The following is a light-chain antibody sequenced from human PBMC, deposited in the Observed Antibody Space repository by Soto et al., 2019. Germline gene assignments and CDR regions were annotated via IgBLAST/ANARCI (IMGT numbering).Light chain of an antibody. Sequence: QSVLTQPPSVSEAPRQRVTISCSGSWSNIGNNAVNWYQQLPGKAPKLLIYYDDLLSSGVSDRFSGSESGTSASLAISGLQSEDEADYYCAVWDDNLNGVVFGGGTKVTVL. CDR1: WSNIGNNA. V-gene: IGLV1-36*01. J-gene: IGLJ2*01. CDR3: AVWDDNLNGVV. CDR2: YDD.